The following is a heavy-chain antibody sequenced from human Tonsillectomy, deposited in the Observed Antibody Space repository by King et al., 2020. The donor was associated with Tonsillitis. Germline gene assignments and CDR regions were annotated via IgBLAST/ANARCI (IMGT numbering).Heavy chain of an antibody. Sequence: QLQESGPGLVKPSETLSLTCTVSGGSISSYYWSWIRQPPGKGLEWIGYIYYSGSTNYNPSLKSRVTISVDTSKNQFSLKLSSVTAADTAVYYCARGGWYYDSSGYLGFDPWGQGTLVTVSS. CDR2: IYYSGST. D-gene: IGHD3-22*01. CDR3: ARGGWYYDSSGYLGFDP. V-gene: IGHV4-59*01. J-gene: IGHJ5*02. CDR1: GGSISSYY.